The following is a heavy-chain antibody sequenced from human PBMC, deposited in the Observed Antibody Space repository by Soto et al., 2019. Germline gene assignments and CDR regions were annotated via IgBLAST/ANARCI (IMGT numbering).Heavy chain of an antibody. CDR1: GGTFSSYA. V-gene: IGHV1-69*12. Sequence: QVQLVQSGAEVKKPGSSVKVSCKASGGTFSSYAISWVRQAPGQGLEWMGGIIPIFGTANYAQKFQGRVTITADASTSPAHIELSNLRSEATAVYYCARHVPAAGYYYGMDVWGQGTTVTVSS. CDR3: ARHVPAAGYYYGMDV. J-gene: IGHJ6*02. D-gene: IGHD2-2*01. CDR2: IIPIFGTA.